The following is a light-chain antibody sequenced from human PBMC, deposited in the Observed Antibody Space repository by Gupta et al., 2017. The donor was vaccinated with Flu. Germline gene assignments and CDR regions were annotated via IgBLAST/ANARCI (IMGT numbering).Light chain of an antibody. J-gene: IGKJ1*01. CDR3: QQTDRNPLLT. V-gene: IGKV1-39*01. Sequence: HKPGEAPKLLVYRASSWQSGVPSRFSGSGYGTDLTLTISSRQQEDCAAYFCQQTDRNPLLTFGHGTKVDIK. CDR2: RAS.